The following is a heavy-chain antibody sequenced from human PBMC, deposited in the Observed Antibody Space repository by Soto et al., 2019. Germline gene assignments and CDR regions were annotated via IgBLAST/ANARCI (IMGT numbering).Heavy chain of an antibody. Sequence: SETLSLTCTVSGGSISSSSYYWGWIRQPPGKGLEWIGSIYYSGSTYYNPSLKSRVTISVDTSKNQFSLKLSSVTAADTAVYYCARAESGGGYYYDSSGYYDYWGQGTLVTVSS. CDR3: ARAESGGGYYYDSSGYYDY. D-gene: IGHD3-22*01. V-gene: IGHV4-39*01. CDR1: GGSISSSSYY. CDR2: IYYSGST. J-gene: IGHJ4*02.